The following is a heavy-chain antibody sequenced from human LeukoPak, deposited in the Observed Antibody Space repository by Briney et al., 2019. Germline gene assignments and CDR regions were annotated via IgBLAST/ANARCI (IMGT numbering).Heavy chain of an antibody. CDR2: IRQVGSEK. CDR3: ARDLGFYDFWSGYYTRYYFDY. D-gene: IGHD3-3*01. Sequence: GVSLRLSCAASVLTFSRHWMRGVCQAPGKGQGWVANIRQVGSEKYYVDSVKGRFTNSRDNARNSLYLQMNSLRAEDTAVYYCARDLGFYDFWSGYYTRYYFDYWGQGTLVTVSS. V-gene: IGHV3-7*01. J-gene: IGHJ4*02. CDR1: VLTFSRHW.